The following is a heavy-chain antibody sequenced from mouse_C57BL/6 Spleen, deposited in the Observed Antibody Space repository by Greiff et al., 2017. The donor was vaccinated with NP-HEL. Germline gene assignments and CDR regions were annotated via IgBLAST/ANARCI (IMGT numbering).Heavy chain of an antibody. Sequence: EVQGVESGGGLVKPGGSLKLSCAASGFTFSSYAMSWVRQTPEKRLEWVATISDGGSYTYYPDNVKGRFTISRDNAKNNLYLQMSHLKSEDTAMYYCAKLGRGFDYWGQGTTLTVSS. CDR1: GFTFSSYA. V-gene: IGHV5-4*01. J-gene: IGHJ2*01. CDR3: AKLGRGFDY. CDR2: ISDGGSYT. D-gene: IGHD4-1*01.